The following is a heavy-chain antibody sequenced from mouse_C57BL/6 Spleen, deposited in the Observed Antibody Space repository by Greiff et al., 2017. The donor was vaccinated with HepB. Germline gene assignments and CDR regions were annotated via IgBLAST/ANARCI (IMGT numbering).Heavy chain of an antibody. Sequence: EVQLVESGPGMVKPSQSLSLTCTVTGYSITSGYDWHWIRHVPGNKLEWMGYISYSGSTNYNPSLKSRISITHDTSKNHFFLKLNSVTTEDTATYYCAREKGYFDVWGTGTTVTVSS. CDR2: ISYSGST. CDR1: GYSITSGYD. V-gene: IGHV3-1*01. CDR3: AREKGYFDV. J-gene: IGHJ1*03.